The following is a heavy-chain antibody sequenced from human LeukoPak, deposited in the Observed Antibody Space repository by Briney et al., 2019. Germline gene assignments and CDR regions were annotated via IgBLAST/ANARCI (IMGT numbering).Heavy chain of an antibody. D-gene: IGHD1-26*01. CDR2: ISWDGGVI. CDR1: GFTFDDYA. J-gene: IGHJ4*02. V-gene: IGHV3-9*01. CDR3: AKDVGKGVGAPSD. Sequence: GGSLRPSCAASGFTFDDYAMHWLRQIPGKGLDWVSGISWDGGVIGYADSAKGRFTISRDNAKRYLYLQMNSLTTEDTAWYYCAKDVGKGVGAPSDWGQGILVTVSS.